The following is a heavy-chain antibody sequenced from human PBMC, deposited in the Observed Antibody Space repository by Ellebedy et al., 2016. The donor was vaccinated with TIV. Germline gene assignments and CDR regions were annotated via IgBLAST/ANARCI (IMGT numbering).Heavy chain of an antibody. Sequence: GGSLRLSXAASGFPFSTYDMSWVRQAPGKGLEWVSVILGSDMTTHYADSVKGRFTVFRDNSKNTLYLQMNSLRAEDTAVYYCAKRNGGIAAFEGGYWGQGTLVTVSS. V-gene: IGHV3-23*01. J-gene: IGHJ4*02. CDR1: GFPFSTYD. D-gene: IGHD6-25*01. CDR2: ILGSDMTT. CDR3: AKRNGGIAAFEGGY.